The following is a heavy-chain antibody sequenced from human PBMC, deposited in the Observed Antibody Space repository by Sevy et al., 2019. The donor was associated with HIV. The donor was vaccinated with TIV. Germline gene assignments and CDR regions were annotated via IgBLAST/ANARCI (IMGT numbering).Heavy chain of an antibody. Sequence: ASVKVSCKASGYTFIGQYVHWVRQAPGQGLEWMGWINPNTGGTRYGKNFQGRVTLARDTSISTAYMDLTRLTSDDTGVYYCARGGFVYDYYLDSWGQGTLVTVSS. CDR1: GYTFIGQY. CDR3: ARGGFVYDYYLDS. J-gene: IGHJ4*02. CDR2: INPNTGGT. D-gene: IGHD5-12*01. V-gene: IGHV1-2*02.